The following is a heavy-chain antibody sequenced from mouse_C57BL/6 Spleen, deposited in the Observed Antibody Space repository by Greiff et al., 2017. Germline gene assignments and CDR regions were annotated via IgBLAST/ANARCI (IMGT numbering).Heavy chain of an antibody. CDR2: INPGSGGT. CDR1: GYAFTNYL. D-gene: IGHD2-5*01. V-gene: IGHV1-54*01. CDR3: ARSPYYSNPGYFDY. J-gene: IGHJ2*01. Sequence: VMLVESGAELVRPGTSVKVSCKASGYAFTNYLIEWVKQRPGQGLEWIGVINPGSGGTNYNEKFKGKATLTADKSSSTAYMQLSSLTSEDSAVYFCARSPYYSNPGYFDYWGQGTTLTVSS.